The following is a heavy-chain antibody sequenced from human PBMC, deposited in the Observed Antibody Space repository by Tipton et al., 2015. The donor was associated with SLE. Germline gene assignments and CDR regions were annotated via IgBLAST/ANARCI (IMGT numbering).Heavy chain of an antibody. Sequence: LRLSCTVSGGSVSSANYYWSWIRQPPGKGLEWIGYIFYSGSTSYNPSLESRVTMSIDTSNNHFSLDLRSVTAADTAIYYCARGLQAFCGGDCPFDLWGQGTLVTVSS. CDR3: ARGLQAFCGGDCPFDL. CDR1: GGSVSSANYY. CDR2: IFYSGST. D-gene: IGHD2-21*02. J-gene: IGHJ5*02. V-gene: IGHV4-61*03.